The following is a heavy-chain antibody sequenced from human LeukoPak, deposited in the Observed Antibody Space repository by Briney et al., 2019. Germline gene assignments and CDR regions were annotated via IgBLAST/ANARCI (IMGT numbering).Heavy chain of an antibody. CDR1: GFTFSSYS. D-gene: IGHD6-19*01. CDR3: AREPPRVAVAGPREGDY. Sequence: GGSLRLSCAASGFTFSSYSMNWVRQAPGKGLEWVSSISSSSSYIYYADSVKGRFTISRDNAKNSLYLQMNSLRAEDTAVYYCAREPPRVAVAGPREGDYWGQGTLVTVSS. V-gene: IGHV3-21*01. J-gene: IGHJ4*02. CDR2: ISSSSSYI.